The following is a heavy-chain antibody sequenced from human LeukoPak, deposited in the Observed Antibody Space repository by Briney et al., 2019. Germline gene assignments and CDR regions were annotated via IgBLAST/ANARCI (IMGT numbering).Heavy chain of an antibody. D-gene: IGHD3-10*01. J-gene: IGHJ6*02. Sequence: GGSLRLSCAASGFTFSSYWMSWVRQAPGKGLEWVANIKQDGSEKYYVDSVKGRFTISRDNAENSLYLQMNSLRAEDTAVYYCARDSPKHYYGLYYYGMDVWGQGTTVTVSS. V-gene: IGHV3-7*01. CDR2: IKQDGSEK. CDR1: GFTFSSYW. CDR3: ARDSPKHYYGLYYYGMDV.